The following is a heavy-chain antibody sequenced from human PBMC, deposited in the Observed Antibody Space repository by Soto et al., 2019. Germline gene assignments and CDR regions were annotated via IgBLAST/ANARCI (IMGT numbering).Heavy chain of an antibody. CDR3: AGRGYYGSGVNGFDI. CDR1: GGSISSYY. V-gene: IGHV4-59*01. Sequence: PSEPLSLTCTVSGGSISSYYWSWIRQPPGKGLEWIGYIYYSGSTNYNPSLKSRVTISVDTSKNQFSLKLSSVTAADTAVYYCAGRGYYGSGVNGFDIWGQGTMVTVSS. J-gene: IGHJ3*02. D-gene: IGHD3-10*01. CDR2: IYYSGST.